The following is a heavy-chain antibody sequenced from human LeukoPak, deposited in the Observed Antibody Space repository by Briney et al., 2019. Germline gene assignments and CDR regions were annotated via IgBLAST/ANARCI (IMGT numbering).Heavy chain of an antibody. CDR2: IIPIFGTA. CDR1: GGTFSSYA. V-gene: IGHV1-69*13. Sequence: SVKVSCKASGGTFSSYAISWVRQAPGQGPEWMGGIIPIFGTANYAQKFQGRVTITADESTSTAYMELSSLRSEDTAVYYCARVGSGSYSPPAYYYGMDVWGQGTTVTVSS. J-gene: IGHJ6*02. D-gene: IGHD1-26*01. CDR3: ARVGSGSYSPPAYYYGMDV.